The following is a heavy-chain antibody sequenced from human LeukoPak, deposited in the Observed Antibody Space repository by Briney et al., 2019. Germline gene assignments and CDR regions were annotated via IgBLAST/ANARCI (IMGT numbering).Heavy chain of an antibody. CDR3: ARVRVDPDGYENCVY. V-gene: IGHV1-8*01. Sequence: ASVKVSCKAFGYTFTSYDINWVRQATGQGLEWMGWMNPNSGNTGYAQKFQGRVTMTRNTSISTAYMELSSLRSEDTAVYYCARVRVDPDGYENCVYWGQGTLVTVSS. CDR2: MNPNSGNT. CDR1: GYTFTSYD. J-gene: IGHJ4*02. D-gene: IGHD5-12*01.